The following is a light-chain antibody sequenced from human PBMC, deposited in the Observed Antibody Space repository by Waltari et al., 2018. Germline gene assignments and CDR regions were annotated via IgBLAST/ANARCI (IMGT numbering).Light chain of an antibody. J-gene: IGLJ2*01. Sequence: QSVLTQPPSASGTPGQRVTISCSGSSSNIGSNTVNWYQQPPGTAPKLPIYSNNPRPSGAPDRFSGPRSGPPAPLAIVGFRSGDEADYYWAAWNDILNVEFGGGPRLTAL. CDR2: SNN. CDR1: SSNIGSNT. V-gene: IGLV1-44*01. CDR3: AAWNDILNVE.